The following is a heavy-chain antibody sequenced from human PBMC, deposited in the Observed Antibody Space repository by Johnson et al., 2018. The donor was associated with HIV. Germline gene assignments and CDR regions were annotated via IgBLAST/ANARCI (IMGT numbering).Heavy chain of an antibody. CDR1: GFSFSSYG. J-gene: IGHJ3*01. CDR3: AKDSKRELVQGKDAFDF. CDR2: IRYDGSNK. D-gene: IGHD4-11*01. V-gene: IGHV3-30*02. Sequence: QVHLVESGGGVVQPGGSLRLSCAASGFSFSSYGMYWVRQAPGKGLEWVAFIRYDGSNKDYVDSVKGRFTISRDNSKNTLDLQMNILRTEDTAVYYCAKDSKRELVQGKDAFDFWGQGTMVIVSS.